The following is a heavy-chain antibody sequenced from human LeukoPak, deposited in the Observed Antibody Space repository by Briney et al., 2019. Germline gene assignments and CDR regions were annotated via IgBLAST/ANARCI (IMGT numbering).Heavy chain of an antibody. CDR1: GYTFTGYY. CDR3: ARGTMVRGVIMAFFDY. V-gene: IGHV1-2*02. Sequence: GASVKVSCKASGYTFTGYYMHWVRQAPGQGLEWMGWINPNSGGTNYAQKFQGRVTMTRDTSISTAYMELSRLRSDDTAVYYCARGTMVRGVIMAFFDYWGQGTLVTVSS. D-gene: IGHD3-10*01. J-gene: IGHJ4*02. CDR2: INPNSGGT.